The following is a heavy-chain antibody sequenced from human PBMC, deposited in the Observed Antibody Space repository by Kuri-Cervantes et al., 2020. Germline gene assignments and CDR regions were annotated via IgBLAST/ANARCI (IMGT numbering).Heavy chain of an antibody. CDR2: ISYDGSNK. D-gene: IGHD2-21*02. CDR1: GFTFSSYA. J-gene: IGHJ4*02. Sequence: GESLKISCAASGFTFSSYAMHWVRQAPGKGLEWVAVISYDGSNKYYADSVKGRFTISRDNAKNSLYLQMNSLRAEDTALYYCAKDLGPVVTARQAYWGQGTLVTVSS. CDR3: AKDLGPVVTARQAY. V-gene: IGHV3-30-3*01.